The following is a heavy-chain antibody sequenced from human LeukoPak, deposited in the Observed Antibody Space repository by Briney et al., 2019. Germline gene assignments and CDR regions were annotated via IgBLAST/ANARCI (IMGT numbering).Heavy chain of an antibody. Sequence: SETLSLTCAVCGGSFSGYYWSWIRQPPGKGLEWSGEINHSGSTNYNPSLKRRVTISVDTSKNQCSLKLSSVTAADTAVYYCARLGGSYDIDYWGQGTLVTVSS. CDR2: INHSGST. V-gene: IGHV4-34*01. CDR3: ARLGGSYDIDY. CDR1: GGSFSGYY. J-gene: IGHJ4*02. D-gene: IGHD1-26*01.